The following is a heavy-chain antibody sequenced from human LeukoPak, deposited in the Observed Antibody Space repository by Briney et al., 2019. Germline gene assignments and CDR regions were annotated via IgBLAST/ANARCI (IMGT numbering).Heavy chain of an antibody. CDR1: GFTVSNNY. Sequence: GGSLRLSCAASGFTVSNNYMSWVRQAPGKGLEWVSVIYSGGSTYYADSVKGRFTISRDNSKNTLYLQMNSLRTEDTAVYYCARQGGGIAARLDPWGQGTLVTVSS. J-gene: IGHJ5*02. V-gene: IGHV3-66*04. CDR2: IYSGGST. D-gene: IGHD6-6*01. CDR3: ARQGGGIAARLDP.